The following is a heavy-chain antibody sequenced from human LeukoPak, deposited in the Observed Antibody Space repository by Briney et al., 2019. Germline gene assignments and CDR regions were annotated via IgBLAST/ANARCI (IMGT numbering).Heavy chain of an antibody. Sequence: SETLSLTCAVYGGSFSGYYWSWIRQPPGKGLEWIGEINHSGSTNYNPSLKSRVTISVDTSKNQFSLKLSSVTAADTAVYYCARGGLGISPSAFDYWGQGTLVTVSS. CDR2: INHSGST. V-gene: IGHV4-34*01. J-gene: IGHJ4*02. CDR1: GGSFSGYY. D-gene: IGHD7-27*01. CDR3: ARGGLGISPSAFDY.